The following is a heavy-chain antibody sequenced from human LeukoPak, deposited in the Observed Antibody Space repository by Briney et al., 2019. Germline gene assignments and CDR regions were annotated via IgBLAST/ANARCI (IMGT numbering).Heavy chain of an antibody. V-gene: IGHV3-43*01. Sequence: GGSLRLSCAASGLIFDDYTMHWVRQAPGKGLEWVSLISRNGAVTKYADSVRGRFTISRDNSKNTLYLQMNSLRAEDTAVYYCAKDLWYYGSGSLFDYWGQGTLVTVSS. CDR2: ISRNGAVT. CDR1: GLIFDDYT. J-gene: IGHJ4*02. D-gene: IGHD3-10*01. CDR3: AKDLWYYGSGSLFDY.